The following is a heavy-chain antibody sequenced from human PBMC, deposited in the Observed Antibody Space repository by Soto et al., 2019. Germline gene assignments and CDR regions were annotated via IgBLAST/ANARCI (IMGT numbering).Heavy chain of an antibody. Sequence: PGGSLRLSCAASGFTFSSYAMSWVRQAPGKGLEWVSAISGSGGSTYYADSVKGRFTISRDNSKNTLYLQMNSLRAEDTAVYYFAKDGKRRYATFDYWGQGTLVTVSS. CDR3: AKDGKRRYATFDY. J-gene: IGHJ4*02. CDR2: ISGSGGST. D-gene: IGHD3-9*01. CDR1: GFTFSSYA. V-gene: IGHV3-23*01.